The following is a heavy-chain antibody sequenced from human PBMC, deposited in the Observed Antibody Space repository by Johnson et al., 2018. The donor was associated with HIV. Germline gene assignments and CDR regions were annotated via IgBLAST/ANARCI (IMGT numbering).Heavy chain of an antibody. CDR3: ARGGYLDAFDI. Sequence: VQLVESGGGLVQPGGSLRLSCAPSGFTFDDYAMHWVRQAPGKGLAWVSGISWNSGSIGYADSVKGRFTISRDNAKNSLYLQMNSLRAEDTAVYYCARGGYLDAFDIWGQGTMVTVSS. D-gene: IGHD6-13*01. V-gene: IGHV3-9*01. CDR1: GFTFDDYA. CDR2: ISWNSGSI. J-gene: IGHJ3*02.